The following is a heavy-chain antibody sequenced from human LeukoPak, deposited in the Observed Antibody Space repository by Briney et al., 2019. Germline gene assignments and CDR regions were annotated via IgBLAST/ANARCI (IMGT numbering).Heavy chain of an antibody. CDR2: IYYSGST. CDR3: ARVGVRYFDWSTPPGWFDP. V-gene: IGHV4-59*01. CDR1: GGSISSYY. D-gene: IGHD3-9*01. Sequence: SETLSLTCTVSGGSISSYYWSWIRQPPGKGLEWIGYIYYSGSTNYNPSLKSRVTISVDTSKNQFSLKLSSVTAADTAVYYCARVGVRYFDWSTPPGWFDPWGQGTLVTVSS. J-gene: IGHJ5*02.